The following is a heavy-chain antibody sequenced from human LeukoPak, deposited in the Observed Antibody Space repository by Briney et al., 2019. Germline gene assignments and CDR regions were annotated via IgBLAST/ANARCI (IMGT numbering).Heavy chain of an antibody. D-gene: IGHD3-10*01. CDR2: TSGSGGST. V-gene: IGHV3-23*01. CDR3: ARDRGFGELLAFDAFDI. Sequence: GGSLRLSCAASGFTFSSYAMNWVRQAPGKGLEWVSSTSGSGGSTYYADSVKGRFTISRDNSKNTLYLQMNSLRAEDTAVYYCARDRGFGELLAFDAFDIWGQGTMVTVSS. CDR1: GFTFSSYA. J-gene: IGHJ3*02.